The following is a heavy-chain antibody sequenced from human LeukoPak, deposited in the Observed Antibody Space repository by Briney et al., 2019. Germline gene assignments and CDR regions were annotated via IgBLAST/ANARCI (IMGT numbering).Heavy chain of an antibody. D-gene: IGHD3-10*01. Sequence: GGSLRLSCAASGFTFSSYAMTWVRQAPGKGLEWVSGVSGSGGSTYYADSVKGRFTISRDSSKNTLDLQMDSLRVEDTAVYYCAKDRYNTRVRGPDYWGQGTLVTVS. V-gene: IGHV3-23*01. CDR1: GFTFSSYA. CDR2: VSGSGGST. CDR3: AKDRYNTRVRGPDY. J-gene: IGHJ4*02.